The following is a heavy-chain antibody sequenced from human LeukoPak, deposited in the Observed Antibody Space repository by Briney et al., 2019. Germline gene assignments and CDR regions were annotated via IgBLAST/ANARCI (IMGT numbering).Heavy chain of an antibody. D-gene: IGHD2/OR15-2a*01. CDR1: GGSISSSSYY. J-gene: IGHJ4*02. Sequence: SETLSLTCTVSGGSISSSSYYWGWIRQPRGKGLEWIGSIYYSGSTYYNPSLKSRITISVDTSKNQFSLKLSAGTAADTAMYYCARRRSLSYCTSXGFDYWGQGTLVTLSS. V-gene: IGHV4-39*01. CDR2: IYYSGST. CDR3: ARRRSLSYCTSXGFDY.